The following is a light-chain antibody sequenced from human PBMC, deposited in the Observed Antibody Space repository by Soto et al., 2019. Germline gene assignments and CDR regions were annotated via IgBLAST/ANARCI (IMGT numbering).Light chain of an antibody. J-gene: IGLJ1*01. CDR3: SSYTGSNTLPYV. Sequence: QSALTQPASVSGSPGQSITISCTGTSSDVGGYNFVSWYQQHPGKAPKLMIYDVSNRPSGVSTRFSGSKSGNTASLTISGLQAEDEADYYCSSYTGSNTLPYVFGTGTKLTVL. CDR2: DVS. CDR1: SSDVGGYNF. V-gene: IGLV2-14*01.